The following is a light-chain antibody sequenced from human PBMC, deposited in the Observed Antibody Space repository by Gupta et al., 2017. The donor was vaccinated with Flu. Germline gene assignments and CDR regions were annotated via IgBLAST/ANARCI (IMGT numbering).Light chain of an antibody. V-gene: IGKV3-20*01. CDR2: GAS. CDR1: QSVSSSY. J-gene: IGKJ2*03. CDR3: QQYGSSPPYS. Sequence: VFPQPPRTLSLSPGGRATLSCRASQSVSSSYLAWYQQKPGQAPRLLIYGASSRATGIPDRVSGSGSGTDFTLTISRLEPEDFAVYYCQQYGSSPPYSFGQGTKLEIK.